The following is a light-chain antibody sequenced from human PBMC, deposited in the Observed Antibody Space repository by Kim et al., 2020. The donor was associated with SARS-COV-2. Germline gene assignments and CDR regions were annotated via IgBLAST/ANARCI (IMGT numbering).Light chain of an antibody. CDR2: GAS. V-gene: IGKV3-15*01. CDR3: QQYSDWPPWT. Sequence: SPGERATLPCRASQSISTPLTWYQQKAGQAPRLLIYGASTRATGIPARFSGSGSGTDFTLTISSLQSEDCAVYYCQQYSDWPPWTFGQGTKVDIK. J-gene: IGKJ1*01. CDR1: QSISTP.